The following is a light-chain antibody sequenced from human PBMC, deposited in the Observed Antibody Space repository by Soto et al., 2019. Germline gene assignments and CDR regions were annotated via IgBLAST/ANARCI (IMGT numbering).Light chain of an antibody. V-gene: IGKV3-11*01. CDR3: QQHYNWSPT. CDR1: QYVSSL. CDR2: EAS. J-gene: IGKJ1*01. Sequence: EILLTRSPATLSVPLGDRATISCRASQYVSSLLAWYQQKAGQAPRLLIYEASNRASGVPSRFSGSGSGTDFTLTINSLEPEDFAPYYCQQHYNWSPTFGQGTKVDIK.